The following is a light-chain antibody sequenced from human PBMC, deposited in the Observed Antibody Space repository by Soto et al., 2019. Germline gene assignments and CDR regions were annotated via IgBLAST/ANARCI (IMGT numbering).Light chain of an antibody. Sequence: DIQMTQSPSSLSASVGDKLTITCRANQSITNFLNWYQKKPGEVPKLLIFAASRLQSGVPSRFSGSGSGTDFPPPSNSLQLGVLAPYSCKKSPPPPRLSFGGGPRV. V-gene: IGKV1-39*01. CDR1: QSITNF. CDR3: KKSPPPPRLS. CDR2: AAS. J-gene: IGKJ4*01.